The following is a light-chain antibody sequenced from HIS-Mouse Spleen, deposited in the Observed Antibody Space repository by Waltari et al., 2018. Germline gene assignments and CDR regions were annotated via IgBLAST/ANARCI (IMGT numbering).Light chain of an antibody. CDR3: SSYTSSSTLGGV. V-gene: IGLV2-14*03. CDR2: DVS. CDR1: SRYVGGYTY. J-gene: IGLJ3*02. Sequence: QSALTQPASVSGSPGQSITISCTGTSRYVGGYTYVSWSQQHPGKAPKLMIYDVSNRPSGVSNRFSGSKSGNTASLTISGLQAEDEADYYCSSYTSSSTLGGVFGGGTKLTVL.